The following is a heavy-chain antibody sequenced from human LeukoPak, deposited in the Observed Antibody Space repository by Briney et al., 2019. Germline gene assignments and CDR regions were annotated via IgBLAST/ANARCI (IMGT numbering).Heavy chain of an antibody. CDR1: GYSFTSYW. D-gene: IGHD6-19*01. V-gene: IGHV5-10-1*01. J-gene: IGHJ4*02. CDR3: ARLNSNSIAVADWGFDY. Sequence: LGESLKIPCKGSGYSFTSYWISWVRQMPGKGLEWMGRIDPSDSYTNYSPSFQGHVTISADKSISTAYLQWSSLKASDTAMYYCARLNSNSIAVADWGFDYWGQGTLVTVSS. CDR2: IDPSDSYT.